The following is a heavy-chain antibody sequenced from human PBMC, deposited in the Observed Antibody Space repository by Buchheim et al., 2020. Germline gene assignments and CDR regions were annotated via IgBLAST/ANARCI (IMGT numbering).Heavy chain of an antibody. CDR3: ARGVVFRGSSSWYYNGMDV. Sequence: QVQLVQSGAEVKKPGASVKVSCKASGYTFTSYDINWVRQATGQGLEWMGWMNPNSGNTGYAQKFQGRVTMTRNTSISTAYMELCSLRSEDTAVYYGARGVVFRGSSSWYYNGMDVWGQGTT. J-gene: IGHJ6*02. CDR1: GYTFTSYD. D-gene: IGHD6-13*01. CDR2: MNPNSGNT. V-gene: IGHV1-8*01.